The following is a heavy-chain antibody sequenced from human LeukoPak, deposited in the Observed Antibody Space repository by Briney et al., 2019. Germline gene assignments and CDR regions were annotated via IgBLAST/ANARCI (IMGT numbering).Heavy chain of an antibody. D-gene: IGHD1-1*01. CDR2: ISSNGGST. V-gene: IGHV3-64*01. CDR3: ARDSFSTGTTGLLDY. CDR1: GFTFNNYP. J-gene: IGHJ4*02. Sequence: GGSLRLSWAASGFTFNNYPMHWVRQAPGKGLEYVSGISSNGGSTYHANSVKARFTISRDNSKNTLYLQMGSLRAEDMAVYYCARDSFSTGTTGLLDYWGQGTLVTVSS.